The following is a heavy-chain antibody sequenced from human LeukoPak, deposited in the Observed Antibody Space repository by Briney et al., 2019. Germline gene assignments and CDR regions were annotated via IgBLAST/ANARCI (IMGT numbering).Heavy chain of an antibody. Sequence: GGSLRLSCAASGFTFDDYTMHWVRQAPGKGLEWVSGISGSGGSTYYADSVKGRFTISRDNSKNTLYLQMNSLTAEDTAVYYCAKDLEYCGGDCYSDQFGYWGQGTLVTVSS. J-gene: IGHJ4*02. D-gene: IGHD2-21*01. CDR1: GFTFDDYT. CDR3: AKDLEYCGGDCYSDQFGY. V-gene: IGHV3-23*01. CDR2: ISGSGGST.